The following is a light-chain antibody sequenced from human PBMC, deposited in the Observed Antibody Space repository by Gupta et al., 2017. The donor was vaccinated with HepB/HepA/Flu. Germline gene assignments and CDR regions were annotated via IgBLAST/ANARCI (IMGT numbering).Light chain of an antibody. CDR3: CSHEGSFGYVV. CDR2: DVS. CDR1: SSDVVGYNL. V-gene: IGLV2-11*01. Sequence: QSALTQPRSVSGSPGQSVTIPCTGTSSDVVGYNLVSWYQHHPGKAPKLIMYDVSKRPSGVPDRFSGSKSGNTASLTITGVQAEDEADYYCCSHEGSFGYVVFGGGTKLTVL. J-gene: IGLJ2*01.